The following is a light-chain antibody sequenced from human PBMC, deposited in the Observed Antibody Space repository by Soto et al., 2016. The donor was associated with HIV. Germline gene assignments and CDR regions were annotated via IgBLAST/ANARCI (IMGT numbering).Light chain of an antibody. CDR3: QQFGNKPYT. V-gene: IGKV1-5*03. CDR2: KAS. Sequence: DIQMTQSPSTLPASVGDRVTITCRASQSISSWLAWYQQKPGKAPKLLIYKASSLESGVPSRFSGSGSGTEFTLSINSLQPDDFATYYCQQFGNKPYTFGQGTKLGIK. CDR1: QSISSW. J-gene: IGKJ2*01.